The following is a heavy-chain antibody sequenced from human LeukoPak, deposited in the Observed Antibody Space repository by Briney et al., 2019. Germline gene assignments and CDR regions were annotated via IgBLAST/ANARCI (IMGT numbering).Heavy chain of an antibody. V-gene: IGHV1-69*13. D-gene: IGHD2-21*01. Sequence: SVKVSCKASGGTFSSYAISWVRQAPGQGLEWMGGIIPIFGTANYAQKFQGRVTITADESTSTAYMELSSLRSEDTAVYYCARDFLSVYCGGDCSPGGWFDPWGQGTLVTVSS. CDR2: IIPIFGTA. CDR3: ARDFLSVYCGGDCSPGGWFDP. J-gene: IGHJ5*02. CDR1: GGTFSSYA.